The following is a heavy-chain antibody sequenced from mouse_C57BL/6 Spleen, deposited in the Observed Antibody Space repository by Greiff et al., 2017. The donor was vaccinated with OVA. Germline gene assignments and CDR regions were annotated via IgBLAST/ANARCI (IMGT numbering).Heavy chain of an antibody. CDR2: IDPSDSYT. CDR1: GYTFTSYW. J-gene: IGHJ1*03. D-gene: IGHD2-4*01. V-gene: IGHV1-69*01. Sequence: VQLQQPGAELVMPGASVKLSCKASGYTFTSYWMHWVKQRPGQGLEWIGEIDPSDSYTNYNQKFKGKSTLTVDKSCSIAYMQLSSLTSEDSAVYYCAKLYDYDEGRYFDVWGTGTTVTVSS. CDR3: AKLYDYDEGRYFDV.